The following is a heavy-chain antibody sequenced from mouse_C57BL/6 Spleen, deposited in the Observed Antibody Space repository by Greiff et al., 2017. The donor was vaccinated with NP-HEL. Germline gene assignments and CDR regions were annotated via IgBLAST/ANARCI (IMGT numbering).Heavy chain of an antibody. Sequence: EVQRVESGGGLVKPGGSLKLSCAASGFTFSSYAMSWVRQTPEKRLEWVATISDGGSYTYYPDNVKGRFTISRDNAKNNLYLQMSHLKSEDTAMYYCARGRGYYYGSYWYFEVWGTGTTVTVSS. J-gene: IGHJ1*03. CDR2: ISDGGSYT. V-gene: IGHV5-4*01. D-gene: IGHD1-1*01. CDR3: ARGRGYYYGSYWYFEV. CDR1: GFTFSSYA.